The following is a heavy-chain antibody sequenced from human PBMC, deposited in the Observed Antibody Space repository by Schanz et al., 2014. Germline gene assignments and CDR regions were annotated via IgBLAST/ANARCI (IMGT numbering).Heavy chain of an antibody. V-gene: IGHV1-69*08. CDR1: GYTFTSYS. CDR2: INPNSGTT. J-gene: IGHJ4*02. Sequence: QVQLVQSGAEVKKPGSSVKVSCKASGYTFTSYSMHWVRQAPGQGLEWMGWINPNSGTTNYAQKFQGRVTITADKSTFTAYMDVSSLRSEDTAVYYCASSGAGYSSSWDFDYWGQGTLVTVSS. CDR3: ASSGAGYSSSWDFDY. D-gene: IGHD6-13*01.